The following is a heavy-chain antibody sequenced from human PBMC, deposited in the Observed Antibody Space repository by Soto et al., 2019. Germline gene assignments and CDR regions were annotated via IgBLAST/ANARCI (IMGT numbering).Heavy chain of an antibody. J-gene: IGHJ6*02. CDR3: ARKRHYYYYGIDV. V-gene: IGHV1-2*02. CDR2: INPNSGGT. Sequence: ASVEVSCKASGYTFTGYYMHWVRQAPGQGLEWMGWINPNSGGTNYAQKFQGRVTMTRDTSISTAYMELRRLRSDDTAVYYCARKRHYYYYGIDVWGQGTTVTVSS. CDR1: GYTFTGYY.